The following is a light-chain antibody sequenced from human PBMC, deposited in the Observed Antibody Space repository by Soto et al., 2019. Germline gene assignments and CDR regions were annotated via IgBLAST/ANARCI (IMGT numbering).Light chain of an antibody. V-gene: IGLV1-44*01. J-gene: IGLJ2*01. CDR3: AAWDDSLHGVV. CDR2: NNN. Sequence: QSVLTQPPSASATPGQRVTISCSGSSANIGSNTVNWYQQLPGTASKLIIYNNNPRPSGVPDRCSGSKSGNSNALAISGLHSEDEADYYCAAWDDSLHGVVFGGGTKLTVL. CDR1: SANIGSNT.